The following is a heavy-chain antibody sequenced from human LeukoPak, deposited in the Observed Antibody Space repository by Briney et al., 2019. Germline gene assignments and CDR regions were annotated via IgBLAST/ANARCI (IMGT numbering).Heavy chain of an antibody. CDR2: INSDGSIT. V-gene: IGHV3-74*01. D-gene: IGHD6-13*01. CDR1: GFTFTTYW. J-gene: IGHJ4*02. CDR3: ARGTSAGGPISPFDF. Sequence: PGGSLRLSCAASGFTFTTYWVHWVRQAPGKGLVWVSHINSDGSITSYADSVKGRFTISRDNAKNTLYLQMNSLRAEDTGIYYCARGTSAGGPISPFDFWGQGTVVTVSS.